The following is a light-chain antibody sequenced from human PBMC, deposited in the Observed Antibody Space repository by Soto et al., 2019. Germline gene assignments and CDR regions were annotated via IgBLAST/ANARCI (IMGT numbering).Light chain of an antibody. J-gene: IGKJ2*01. CDR1: QSVTTY. Sequence: EIVLTQSPGTLSLSPGERATLSCRASQSVTTYLAWYQHKPGQAPSLLIYAASRRATGIPDRFSGSGSGADFTLTISRLEPEDFAVYYCHQYASPPATFGQGTKLEIK. CDR2: AAS. V-gene: IGKV3-20*01. CDR3: HQYASPPAT.